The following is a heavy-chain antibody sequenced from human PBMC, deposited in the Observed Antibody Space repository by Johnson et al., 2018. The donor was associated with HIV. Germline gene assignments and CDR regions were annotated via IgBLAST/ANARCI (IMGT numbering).Heavy chain of an antibody. CDR2: ISSGGST. D-gene: IGHD3-16*01. V-gene: IGHV3-66*01. CDR3: AREFGDLRAFDI. J-gene: IGHJ3*02. Sequence: VLLVESGGGLVQPGGSLRLSCAASGFTVSNKYMSWVRQAPGKGLAWVSVISSGGSTYYADSVKGRFTISRDNSKNTLYLQMNSLRAEDTAVYYCAREFGDLRAFDIWGQGTMVTVSS. CDR1: GFTVSNKY.